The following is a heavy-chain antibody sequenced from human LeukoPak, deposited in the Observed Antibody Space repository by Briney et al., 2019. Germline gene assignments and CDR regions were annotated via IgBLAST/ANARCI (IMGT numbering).Heavy chain of an antibody. V-gene: IGHV5-51*01. D-gene: IGHD6-13*01. CDR1: GYSFPSYW. Sequence: GESLKISCKGSGYSFPSYWIGWVRQMPGKGLEWMGIIYPGDSDTRYSPSFKGQVTMSVDKSISTAYLQWSSLKASDTAMYYCARSKYSTSWQYYFDYWGQGTLVTVSS. J-gene: IGHJ4*02. CDR2: IYPGDSDT. CDR3: ARSKYSTSWQYYFDY.